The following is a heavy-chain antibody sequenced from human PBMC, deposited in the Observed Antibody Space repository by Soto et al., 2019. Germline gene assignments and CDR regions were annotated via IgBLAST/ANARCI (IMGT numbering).Heavy chain of an antibody. CDR3: ARGYSYSSSADFDY. J-gene: IGHJ4*02. D-gene: IGHD6-6*01. CDR2: ISYDGSNK. V-gene: IGHV3-30*03. CDR1: GFTFSSYG. Sequence: QVQLVESGGGVVQPGRSLRLSCAASGFTFSSYGMHWVRQAPGKGLEWVAVISYDGSNKYYADSVKGRFTISRDNSKNTLYLQMNSLRAEDTAVYYCARGYSYSSSADFDYWGQGTLVTVSS.